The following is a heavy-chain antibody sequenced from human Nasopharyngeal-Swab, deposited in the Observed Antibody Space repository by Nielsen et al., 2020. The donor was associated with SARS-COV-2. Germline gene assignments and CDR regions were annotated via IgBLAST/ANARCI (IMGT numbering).Heavy chain of an antibody. D-gene: IGHD3-22*01. CDR1: GFTFNSYA. CDR2: IYSGGSST. J-gene: IGHJ4*02. Sequence: GESLKISCAASGFTFNSYAMSWVRQAPGKGLEWVSVIYSGGSSTYYADSVKGRFTISRDNAKNSLYLEMNSLRAEDTAVYYCLRGDRRDYWGPGTLVSVSS. CDR3: LRGDRRDY. V-gene: IGHV3-23*03.